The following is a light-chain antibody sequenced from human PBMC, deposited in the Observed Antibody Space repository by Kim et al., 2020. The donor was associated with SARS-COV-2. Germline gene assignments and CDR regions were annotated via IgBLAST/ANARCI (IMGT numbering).Light chain of an antibody. CDR3: NSRDSNDHVV. V-gene: IGLV3-19*01. J-gene: IGLJ2*01. CDR2: GKN. CDR1: RLRSYY. Sequence: MEQTARIKCQGHRLRSYYATWYQQKPGQASLLFIDGKNNRPSGILYGFPGSSSGNTASLTINGTQAGDEADNYCNSRDSNDHVVFGGGTQLTVL.